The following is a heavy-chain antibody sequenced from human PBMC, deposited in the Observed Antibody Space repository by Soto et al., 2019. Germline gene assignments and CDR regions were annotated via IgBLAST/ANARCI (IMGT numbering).Heavy chain of an antibody. Sequence: QLQVQEAGPGLLKPSETLSLTCTVSGGSISRSSYYWGWIRQHPGKGLQWIGSVDYCGSTYYNPSLKSRVTISVDTSKNKFSLKLNSVTAADTAVYYCARHKISAAGTGWSDSWGQGTLVTVSS. CDR3: ARHKISAAGTGWSDS. J-gene: IGHJ5*01. V-gene: IGHV4-39*01. CDR2: VDYCGST. D-gene: IGHD6-13*01. CDR1: GGSISRSSYY.